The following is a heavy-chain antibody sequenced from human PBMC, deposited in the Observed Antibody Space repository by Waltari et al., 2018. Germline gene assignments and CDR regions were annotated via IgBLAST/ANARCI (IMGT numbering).Heavy chain of an antibody. J-gene: IGHJ4*02. D-gene: IGHD3-10*01. CDR3: ARVMVRGVILH. Sequence: QVQLQQWGAGLLKPSETLSLTCAVYGGSFSGYYWSWIRQPPGKGLEWIGEINHSVSTNYNPSLKSRVTISVDTSKNQFSLKLSSVTAADTAVYYCARVMVRGVILHWGQGTLVTVSS. CDR2: INHSVST. CDR1: GGSFSGYY. V-gene: IGHV4-34*01.